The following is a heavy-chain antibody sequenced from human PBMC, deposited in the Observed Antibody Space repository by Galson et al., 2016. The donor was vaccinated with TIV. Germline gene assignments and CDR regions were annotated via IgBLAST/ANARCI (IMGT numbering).Heavy chain of an antibody. CDR1: GFTFSSYA. Sequence: SLRLSCAASGFTFSSYAMTWVRQAPGKGLVWVSSISGNGGHTYYADSVKGRFTISRDNSKNTLYLQMNSLRAEDSAVYYCAKGRLGILAPAVGYYFDYWGQGTLFTVSS. CDR3: AKGRLGILAPAVGYYFDY. J-gene: IGHJ4*02. CDR2: ISGNGGHT. D-gene: IGHD2-2*01. V-gene: IGHV3-23*01.